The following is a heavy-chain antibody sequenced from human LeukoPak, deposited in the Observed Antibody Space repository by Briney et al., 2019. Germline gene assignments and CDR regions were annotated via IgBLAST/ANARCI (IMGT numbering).Heavy chain of an antibody. CDR2: IRYDGTTK. J-gene: IGHJ4*02. D-gene: IGHD1-20*01. V-gene: IGHV3-30*02. CDR1: GFTFRDYG. Sequence: GGSLRLSRAASGFTFRDYGVHWVPQAPGKGLEWGAFIRYDGTTKYYALSVMARFTISRDNSKNTLYLQMNSLSPEDTAVYYCAKDWYNCGLWYFDYWGQGTLVTVSS. CDR3: AKDWYNCGLWYFDY.